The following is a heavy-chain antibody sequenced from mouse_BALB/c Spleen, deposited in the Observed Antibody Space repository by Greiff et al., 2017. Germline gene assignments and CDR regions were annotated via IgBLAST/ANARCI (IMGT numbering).Heavy chain of an antibody. V-gene: IGHV8-8*01. CDR1: GFSLSTSGMS. CDR2: IWWNDDK. D-gene: IGHD2-10*01. Sequence: QVTLKVCGPGILQPSQTLSLTCSFSGFSLSTSGMSVGWIRQPSGKGLEWLAHIWWNDDKYYNPALKSRLTISKDTSNNQVFLKIASVVTADTATYYCARTLLLSYAMDYWGQGTSVTVSS. J-gene: IGHJ4*01. CDR3: ARTLLLSYAMDY.